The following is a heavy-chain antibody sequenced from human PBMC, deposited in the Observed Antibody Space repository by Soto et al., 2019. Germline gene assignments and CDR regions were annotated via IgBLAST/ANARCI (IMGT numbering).Heavy chain of an antibody. V-gene: IGHV3-30-3*01. CDR1: GFTFSSYA. J-gene: IGHJ5*02. D-gene: IGHD2-21*01. CDR3: AGERYRPVGVSWFDP. CDR2: ISYDGNNK. Sequence: QVQLVESGGGVVQPGRSLRLSCAASGFTFSSYAMHWVRQAPGKGLEWVAVISYDGNNKYYADSVKGRFTISRDNSKNTLYLQRNGLRAEDTAVYYCAGERYRPVGVSWFDPWGQGTLVTVSS.